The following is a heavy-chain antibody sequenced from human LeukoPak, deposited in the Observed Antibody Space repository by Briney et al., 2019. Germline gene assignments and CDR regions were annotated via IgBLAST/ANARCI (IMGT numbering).Heavy chain of an antibody. CDR2: IKPDGSDI. J-gene: IGHJ3*02. CDR1: GFSFRSHW. V-gene: IGHV3-7*01. CDR3: ATISAQTFDI. D-gene: IGHD5-24*01. Sequence: GGSLRLSCVGSGFSFRSHWVKWVRESPGKGLECVANIKPDGSDIYYVDSGGGRFTVYRDNAKNSAFLKMNSLRAEDTAIYYCATISAQTFDIWGQGTLVSVSS.